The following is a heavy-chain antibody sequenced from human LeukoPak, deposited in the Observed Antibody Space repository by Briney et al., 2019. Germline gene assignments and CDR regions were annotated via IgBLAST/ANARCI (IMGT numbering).Heavy chain of an antibody. CDR2: IYYSGST. CDR1: GVSISSYY. V-gene: IGHV4-59*12. Sequence: PSETLSLTCTVSGVSISSYYWSWIRQPPGKGLEWVGYIYYSGSTNYNPSLKSRVTISVDTSKNQFSLKLTSVTAADTAIYYCAGDPPYTVHPWSVPWGQGTLVTVSS. J-gene: IGHJ5*02. CDR3: AGDPPYTVHPWSVP. D-gene: IGHD5-18*01.